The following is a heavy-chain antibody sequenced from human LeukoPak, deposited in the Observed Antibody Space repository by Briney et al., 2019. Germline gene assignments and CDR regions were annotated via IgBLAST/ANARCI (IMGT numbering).Heavy chain of an antibody. D-gene: IGHD2-21*02. Sequence: GGSLRLSCAASGFTFSNWEMNWVRQAPGKGLEWVSTISGNYGSTYYADSVKGRFTISRDNFKNTVFLRMNSLRAEDTAVYYCAKVVLLLTASDAFDFWGQGTKVTVSS. CDR3: AKVVLLLTASDAFDF. CDR2: ISGNYGST. J-gene: IGHJ3*01. V-gene: IGHV3-23*01. CDR1: GFTFSNWE.